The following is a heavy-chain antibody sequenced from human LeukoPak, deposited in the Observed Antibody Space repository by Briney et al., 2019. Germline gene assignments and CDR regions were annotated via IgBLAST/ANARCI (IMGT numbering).Heavy chain of an antibody. Sequence: SETLSLTCTASGGSISSYYWSWIRQPPGKGLEWIGYIYYSGSTNYNPSLKSRVTISVDTSKNQFSLKLSSVTAADTVVYYCARGPYYYDSSPLSYGMDVWGQGTTVTVSS. V-gene: IGHV4-59*12. CDR3: ARGPYYYDSSPLSYGMDV. D-gene: IGHD3-22*01. CDR1: GGSISSYY. CDR2: IYYSGST. J-gene: IGHJ6*02.